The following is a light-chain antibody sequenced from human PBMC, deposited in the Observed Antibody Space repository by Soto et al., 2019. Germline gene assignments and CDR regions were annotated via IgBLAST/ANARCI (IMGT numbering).Light chain of an antibody. CDR1: QSVRNSY. CDR3: QQYGSSPPVT. V-gene: IGKV3-20*01. CDR2: GAY. Sequence: IVLTQSRGTPSLSPGERATLSCRASQSVRNSYLAWYQQKPGQAPRLLIYGAYTRATGIPVRFSGSGSGTDFTLTISRLEPEDFAVYYCQQYGSSPPVTFGQGTKVDIK. J-gene: IGKJ1*01.